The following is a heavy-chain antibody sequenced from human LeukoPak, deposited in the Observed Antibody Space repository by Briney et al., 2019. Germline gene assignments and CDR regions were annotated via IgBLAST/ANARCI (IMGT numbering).Heavy chain of an antibody. D-gene: IGHD2-21*01. CDR2: INHNGNVN. V-gene: IGHV3-7*03. Sequence: GGSLRLSCAASGFTFSSYWMNWARQAPGKGLEWVASINHNGNVNYYVDSVKGRFTISRDNAKNSLYLQMNSLRAEDTAVYYCAREFPFDYWGQGTLVTVSS. J-gene: IGHJ4*02. CDR1: GFTFSSYW. CDR3: AREFPFDY.